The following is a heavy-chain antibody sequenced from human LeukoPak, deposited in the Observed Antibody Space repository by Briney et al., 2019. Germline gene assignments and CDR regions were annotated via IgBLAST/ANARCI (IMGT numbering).Heavy chain of an antibody. CDR2: IVVGSGNT. J-gene: IGHJ4*02. CDR1: GFTFTSSA. V-gene: IGHV1-58*01. Sequence: ASVKVSCKASGFTFTSSAVQWVRQARGQRLEWIGWIVVGSGNTNYAQKFQERVTITRDMSTSTAYMELSSLRSEDTAVYYCAADPYDFWSGYYPQLDYWGQGTLVTVSS. CDR3: AADPYDFWSGYYPQLDY. D-gene: IGHD3-3*01.